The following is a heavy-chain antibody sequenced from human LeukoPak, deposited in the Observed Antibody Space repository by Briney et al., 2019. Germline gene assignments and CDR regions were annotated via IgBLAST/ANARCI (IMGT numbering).Heavy chain of an antibody. CDR1: GFTFSTSG. CDR3: AKDLRRFPTNY. Sequence: GGSLRLSCAASGFTFSTSGIHWVRQAPAKGLEWVAFIRSDGSNKYYADSVKGRFTISRDNSKNTLYLQMNSLRAEDTAVYYCAKDLRRFPTNYWGQGTLVTVSS. J-gene: IGHJ4*02. V-gene: IGHV3-30*02. CDR2: IRSDGSNK. D-gene: IGHD3-3*01.